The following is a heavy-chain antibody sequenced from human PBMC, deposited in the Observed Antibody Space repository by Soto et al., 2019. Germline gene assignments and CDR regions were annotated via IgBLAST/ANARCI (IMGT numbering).Heavy chain of an antibody. D-gene: IGHD5-18*01. V-gene: IGHV3-30*18. J-gene: IGHJ4*02. Sequence: PWGSLRLSCAASGFTFSSYGMNWVRQAPGEGLEGVAVVSYDEITKYYADSVKGRFTISRDNSKNTMYLQMNSLRPEDTAVYYCAKPLGLLRRAMAQGSDYWGQGTLVTVSS. CDR2: VSYDEITK. CDR1: GFTFSSYG. CDR3: AKPLGLLRRAMAQGSDY.